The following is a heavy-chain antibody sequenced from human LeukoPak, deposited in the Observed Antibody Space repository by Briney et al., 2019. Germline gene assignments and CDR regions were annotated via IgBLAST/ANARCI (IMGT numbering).Heavy chain of an antibody. CDR3: ARAAAAGVLFFDY. V-gene: IGHV3-53*01. CDR1: GFTVSSNY. J-gene: IGHJ4*02. CDR2: IYSGGST. Sequence: GGSLRLSCAASGFTVSSNYMSWVRQAPGKGLERVSVIYSGGSTYYADSVKGRFTISRDNSKNTLYLQMNSLRAEDTAVYYCARAAAAGVLFFDYWGQGTLVTVSS. D-gene: IGHD6-13*01.